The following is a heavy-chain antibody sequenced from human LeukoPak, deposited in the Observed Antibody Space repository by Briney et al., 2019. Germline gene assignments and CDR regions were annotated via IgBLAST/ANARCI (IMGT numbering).Heavy chain of an antibody. Sequence: ASVKVSCKASGGTFSSYAISWVRQAPGQGLEWMGGIIPIFGTANYAQKFQGRVTITADESTSTAYMELSSLRSEDTAVYYCMRGRDAYKSNTFDIWGQGTMVTVSS. CDR2: IIPIFGTA. D-gene: IGHD5-24*01. CDR1: GGTFSSYA. V-gene: IGHV1-69*13. J-gene: IGHJ3*02. CDR3: MRGRDAYKSNTFDI.